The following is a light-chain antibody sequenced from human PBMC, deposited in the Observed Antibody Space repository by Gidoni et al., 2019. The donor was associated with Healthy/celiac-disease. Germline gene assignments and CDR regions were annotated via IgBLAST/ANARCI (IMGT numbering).Light chain of an antibody. J-gene: IGKJ2*03. V-gene: IGKV1-39*01. CDR3: QHSYSTPS. CDR2: AAS. CDR1: QSISSY. Sequence: DIQMSQSPSSLSASVGDRVTITCRASQSISSYLNWYQQKPGKAPKLLIYAASSLQSWVPSRFSGSGSGTDFTLTISSLQPEDFATYYCQHSYSTPSFGQGTKLEIK.